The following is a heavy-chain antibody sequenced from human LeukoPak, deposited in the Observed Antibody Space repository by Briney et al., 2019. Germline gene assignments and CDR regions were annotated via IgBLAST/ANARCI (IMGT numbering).Heavy chain of an antibody. J-gene: IGHJ4*02. CDR1: GYTFTSYD. Sequence: ASVKVSCKASGYTFTSYDINWVRQATGQGLEWMGWMNPNSGNTGYVQKFQGRVTMTRNTSISTAYMELSSLRSEDTAVYYCARVAYYYDSSGYYDFDYWGQGTLVTVSS. V-gene: IGHV1-8*01. CDR2: MNPNSGNT. CDR3: ARVAYYYDSSGYYDFDY. D-gene: IGHD3-22*01.